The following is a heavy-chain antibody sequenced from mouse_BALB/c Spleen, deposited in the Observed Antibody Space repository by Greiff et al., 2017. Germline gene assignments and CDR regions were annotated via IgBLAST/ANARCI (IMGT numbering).Heavy chain of an antibody. D-gene: IGHD2-3*01. Sequence: QVQLQQSGPGLVQPSQSLSITCTVSGFSLTSYGVHWVRQSPGKGLEWLGVIWSGGSTDYNAAFISRLSISKDNSKSQVFFKMNSLQANDTAIYYCARMMGWYLGVWGAGTAVTVSS. CDR1: GFSLTSYG. V-gene: IGHV2-2*02. J-gene: IGHJ1*01. CDR2: IWSGGST. CDR3: ARMMGWYLGV.